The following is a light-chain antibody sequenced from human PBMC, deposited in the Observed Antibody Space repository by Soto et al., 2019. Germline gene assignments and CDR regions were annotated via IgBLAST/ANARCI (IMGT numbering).Light chain of an antibody. J-gene: IGKJ2*01. Sequence: EIVLTQSPGTLSLSPGERATLSCRASQRVSSTYLAWYQQKPGQAPRLLIYGASSRATGIPDRFSGSGSGTDFTLTISRLEPEDFAVYYCHQYGSLYTFGQGTKVEIK. CDR1: QRVSSTY. CDR2: GAS. CDR3: HQYGSLYT. V-gene: IGKV3-20*01.